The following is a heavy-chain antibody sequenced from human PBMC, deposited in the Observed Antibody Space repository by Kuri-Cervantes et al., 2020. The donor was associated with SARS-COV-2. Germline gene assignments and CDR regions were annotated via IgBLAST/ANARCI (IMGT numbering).Heavy chain of an antibody. CDR3: ARELGYYDILTGYYNCFDS. CDR2: INPNSGGT. D-gene: IGHD3-9*01. J-gene: IGHJ4*02. V-gene: IGHV1-2*02. Sequence: ASVKVSCKASGYTFTGYYMHWVRQAPGQGLEWMGWINPNSGGTNYAQKFQGRVTMTRDTSISTAYMELSRLRSDDTAVYYCARELGYYDILTGYYNCFDSWGQGTLVTVSS. CDR1: GYTFTGYY.